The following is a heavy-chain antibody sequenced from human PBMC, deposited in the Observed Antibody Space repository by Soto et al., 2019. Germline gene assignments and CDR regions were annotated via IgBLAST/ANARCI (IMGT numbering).Heavy chain of an antibody. D-gene: IGHD5-12*01. J-gene: IGHJ4*02. CDR2: IYHSGST. V-gene: IGHV4-4*02. Sequence: QVQLQESGPGVVKPSGTLSLTCAVSGDSISSGGWWSWVRQPPGKGLEWIGEIYHSGSTNYNPSLKSRVTILVDMSKNHFSLNLNSVNVADTAIYYCAKDGRNGYYLFYWGQGTRVTVSS. CDR3: AKDGRNGYYLFY. CDR1: GDSISSGGW.